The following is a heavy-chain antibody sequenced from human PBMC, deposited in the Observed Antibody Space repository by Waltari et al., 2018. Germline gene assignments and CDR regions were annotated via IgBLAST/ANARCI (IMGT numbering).Heavy chain of an antibody. CDR2: ISSSEDWT. Sequence: EVQLVESGGGLVQPGGSLRLSCSVSGFTFSSFGMHWVRQAPGKGLEYGAFISSSEDWTHYTDSVEGRFTSSRDNSRNTLYLQMNSLRPEDTAAYYCVKDQWIDYWGQGTLVTVSS. J-gene: IGHJ4*02. CDR1: GFTFSSFG. CDR3: VKDQWIDY. D-gene: IGHD5-12*01. V-gene: IGHV3-64D*06.